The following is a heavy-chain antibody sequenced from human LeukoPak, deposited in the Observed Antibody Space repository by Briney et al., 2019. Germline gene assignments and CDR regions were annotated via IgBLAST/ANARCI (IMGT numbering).Heavy chain of an antibody. J-gene: IGHJ4*02. Sequence: SQTLSLTCAISGDSVSSNSASWNWIRQSPSRGLGWLARTYYRSKWYNDYAVSVKSRISINADTSKNQFSLHLDSVTPEDTAVYYCARAGIASTYYFDYWGRGALVTVSS. D-gene: IGHD6-13*01. CDR1: GDSVSSNSAS. CDR3: ARAGIASTYYFDY. CDR2: TYYRSKWYN. V-gene: IGHV6-1*01.